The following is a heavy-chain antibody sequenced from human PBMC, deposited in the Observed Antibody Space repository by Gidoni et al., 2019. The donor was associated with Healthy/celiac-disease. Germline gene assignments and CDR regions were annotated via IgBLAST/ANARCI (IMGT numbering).Heavy chain of an antibody. Sequence: QVQLVESGGGVVQPGRSLRLSCAASGFTFSSYAMHWVRQAPGKELEWVAVISYDGSNKYHADSVKGRFTISRDNSKNTLYLQMNSLRAEDTAVYYCARDRVVVAATLDYWGQGTLVTVSS. CDR1: GFTFSSYA. V-gene: IGHV3-30*04. J-gene: IGHJ4*02. CDR3: ARDRVVVAATLDY. D-gene: IGHD2-15*01. CDR2: ISYDGSNK.